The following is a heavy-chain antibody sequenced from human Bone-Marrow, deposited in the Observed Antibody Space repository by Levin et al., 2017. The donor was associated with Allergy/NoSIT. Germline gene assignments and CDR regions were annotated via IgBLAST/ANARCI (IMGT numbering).Heavy chain of an antibody. CDR2: IYHSGST. CDR1: GASISGDESY. J-gene: IGHJ4*02. D-gene: IGHD3-22*01. V-gene: IGHV4-30-4*01. CDR3: VRGGGRRDIGYYPVYFDY. Sequence: SETLSLTCTVSGASISGDESYWGWIRQPPGKGLEWIGYIYHSGSTYYNPSLKRRVMMSLDTPKSEFSLKMTSMTAADTAVYYCVRGGGRRDIGYYPVYFDYWGQGTLVTVSS.